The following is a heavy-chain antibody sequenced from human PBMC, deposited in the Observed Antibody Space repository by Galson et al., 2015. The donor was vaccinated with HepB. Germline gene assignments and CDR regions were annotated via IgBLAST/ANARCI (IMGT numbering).Heavy chain of an antibody. CDR3: AKGVRSGWSYYYYYGMDV. Sequence: SLRLSCAASGFTFSSYGMHWVRQAPGKGLEWLAVISYDGSKKYYADSVKGRFTISRDNSKNKLYLQMNSLRAEDKAVYYCAKGVRSGWSYYYYYGMDVWGQGTTVTVSS. CDR1: GFTFSSYG. CDR2: ISYDGSKK. D-gene: IGHD6-19*01. V-gene: IGHV3-30*18. J-gene: IGHJ6*02.